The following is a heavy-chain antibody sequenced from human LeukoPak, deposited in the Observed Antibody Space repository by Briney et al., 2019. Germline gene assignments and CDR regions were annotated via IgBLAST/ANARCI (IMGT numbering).Heavy chain of an antibody. CDR2: MNPNSGNT. CDR3: ARGQKSALTYGSGTYAYYFDY. CDR1: GYTFSSYD. V-gene: IGHV1-8*01. D-gene: IGHD3-10*01. J-gene: IGHJ4*02. Sequence: ASVKVSCKASGYTFSSYDINWVRQATGQGLEWMGWMNPNSGNTGYAKKFQGRVTMTRNTSISTAYMELSSLRSEDTAVYYCARGQKSALTYGSGTYAYYFDYWGQGTLVTVSS.